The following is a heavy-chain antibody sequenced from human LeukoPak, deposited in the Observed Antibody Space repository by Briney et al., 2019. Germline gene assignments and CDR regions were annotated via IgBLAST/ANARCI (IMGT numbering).Heavy chain of an antibody. J-gene: IGHJ3*02. V-gene: IGHV6-1*01. CDR2: TYYSSKWYN. CDR3: AREDSSGSNGFDI. D-gene: IGHD3-22*01. CDR1: GDTFSSYSAA. Sequence: SQTLSLTCAISGDTFSSYSAAWTWIRQSPARGLEWLGRTYYSSKWYNDYALSVKSRITISPDTSKNQFSLLLNSVTLEDTALYYCAREDSSGSNGFDIWGQGTMVTV.